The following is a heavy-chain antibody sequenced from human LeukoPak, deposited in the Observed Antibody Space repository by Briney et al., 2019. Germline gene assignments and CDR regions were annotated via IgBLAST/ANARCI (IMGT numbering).Heavy chain of an antibody. Sequence: GGSLRLSCAASGFTFSKYWMSWVRQAPGKGLEWVANIKEDGSEKFYVNSVKGRFTISRDNAKNSLYLQMNNLRAEDTAVYYCAKSGSYWYYFDYWGQGTLVTVSS. CDR2: IKEDGSEK. V-gene: IGHV3-7*01. D-gene: IGHD3-10*01. CDR1: GFTFSKYW. J-gene: IGHJ4*02. CDR3: AKSGSYWYYFDY.